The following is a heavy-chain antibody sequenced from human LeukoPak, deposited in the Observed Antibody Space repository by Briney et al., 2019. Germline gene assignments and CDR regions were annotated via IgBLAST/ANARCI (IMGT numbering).Heavy chain of an antibody. J-gene: IGHJ3*02. V-gene: IGHV1-69*01. CDR1: GGTFSSYA. CDR2: IIPIFGTA. CDR3: ARTGYCSGGSCYSAKSSAFDI. Sequence: ASVKVSCKASGGTFSSYAISWVRQAPGQGLEWMGGIIPIFGTANYAQKFQGRVTITADESTSTAYMELRSLRSEDTAVYYCARTGYCSGGSCYSAKSSAFDIWGQGTMVTVSS. D-gene: IGHD2-15*01.